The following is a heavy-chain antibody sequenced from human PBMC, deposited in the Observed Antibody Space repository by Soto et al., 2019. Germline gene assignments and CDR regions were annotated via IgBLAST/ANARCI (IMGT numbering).Heavy chain of an antibody. J-gene: IGHJ4*02. CDR1: GFIFSGYG. CDR3: AKVLEQWLVLGPPLGY. V-gene: IGHV3-30*18. CDR2: ISYDGSNK. Sequence: QVQLVESGGGVVQPGRSLRLSCAASGFIFSGYGMHWVRQAPGKGLEWVAVISYDGSNKYYADSVKGRFTISRDNSKNTLYLQMNSLTAEDTAVYYCAKVLEQWLVLGPPLGYWGQGTLVTVSS. D-gene: IGHD6-19*01.